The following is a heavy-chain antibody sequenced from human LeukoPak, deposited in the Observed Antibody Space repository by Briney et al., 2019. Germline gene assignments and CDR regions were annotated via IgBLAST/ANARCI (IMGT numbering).Heavy chain of an antibody. CDR3: ARVKGSGYRNSIDY. CDR1: GFTFDDYA. CDR2: INWNGGST. Sequence: TGGSLGLSCAASGFTFDDYAMNWVRQAPGKGLEWVSGINWNGGSTYYRDSVKGRFTISRDNAKNSLYLQMNSLRAEDTALYYCARVKGSGYRNSIDYWGQGTLVTVSS. V-gene: IGHV3-20*04. D-gene: IGHD3-3*01. J-gene: IGHJ4*02.